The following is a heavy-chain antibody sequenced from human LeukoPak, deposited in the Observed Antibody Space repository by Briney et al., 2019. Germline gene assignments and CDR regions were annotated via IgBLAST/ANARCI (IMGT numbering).Heavy chain of an antibody. J-gene: IGHJ3*02. CDR2: ISAYNGNT. D-gene: IGHD1-26*01. CDR3: ARDRVGEWELLGSVVFDI. Sequence: ASVKVSCKASGYTFTSYGISWVRQAPGQGLEWMGWISAYNGNTNYAQKLQGRVTMTTDTSTSTAYMELRSLRSDDTAVYYCARDRVGEWELLGSVVFDIWGQGTMVTVSS. CDR1: GYTFTSYG. V-gene: IGHV1-18*01.